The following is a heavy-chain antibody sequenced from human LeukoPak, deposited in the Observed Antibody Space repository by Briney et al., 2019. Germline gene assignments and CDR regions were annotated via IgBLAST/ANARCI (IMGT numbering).Heavy chain of an antibody. CDR3: AREMGQWLVYFDY. Sequence: KPSETLSLTCAVSGGSISSSNWWGWVRQPPGKGLEWIGEIYHSGSTNYNPSLKSRVTISVDKSKNQFSLKLSSVTAADTAVYYCAREMGQWLVYFDYWGQGTLVTVSS. CDR2: IYHSGST. J-gene: IGHJ4*02. CDR1: GGSISSSNW. D-gene: IGHD6-19*01. V-gene: IGHV4-4*02.